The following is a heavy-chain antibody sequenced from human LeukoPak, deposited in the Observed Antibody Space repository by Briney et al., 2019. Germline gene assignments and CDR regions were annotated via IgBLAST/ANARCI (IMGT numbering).Heavy chain of an antibody. Sequence: GASVKVSCKASGYTFTSYGFSWVRQAPGQGLEWMGRIIPILGIANYAQKFQGRVTITADKSTSTAYMELSSLRSEDTAVYYCARVYRSSGWYSSDFDYWGQGTLVTVSS. D-gene: IGHD6-19*01. CDR2: IIPILGIA. V-gene: IGHV1-69*04. CDR1: GYTFTSYG. CDR3: ARVYRSSGWYSSDFDY. J-gene: IGHJ4*02.